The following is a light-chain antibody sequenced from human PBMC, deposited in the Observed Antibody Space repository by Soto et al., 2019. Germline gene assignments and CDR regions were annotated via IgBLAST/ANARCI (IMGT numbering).Light chain of an antibody. CDR3: QQRSDWPPRLT. V-gene: IGKV3-11*01. CDR1: QTINTY. J-gene: IGKJ4*01. Sequence: EIVLTQSPATLSLSPGERATLSSRASQTINTYLAWYQQKPGQAPRLLVYDASYRAIGIQARFSGSGSGKDFTLTISSLEPEDFAVYYCQQRSDWPPRLTFGGGTKVEIK. CDR2: DAS.